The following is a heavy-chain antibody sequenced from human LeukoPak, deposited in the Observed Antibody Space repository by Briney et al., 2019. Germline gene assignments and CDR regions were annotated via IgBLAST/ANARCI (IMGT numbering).Heavy chain of an antibody. CDR2: IRNDTDDQ. CDR1: GFTFSNSG. CDR3: AKGHPVCES. J-gene: IGHJ5*02. Sequence: GGPLRLSCGASGFTFSNSGMHWVRQAPCKGLEWVAFIRNDTDDQFYGDSVKGRFTISRDNSKSTLYLHMNSLRAEDTAVYYCAKGHPVCESWGQGILVTVSS. D-gene: IGHD5/OR15-5a*01. V-gene: IGHV3-30*02.